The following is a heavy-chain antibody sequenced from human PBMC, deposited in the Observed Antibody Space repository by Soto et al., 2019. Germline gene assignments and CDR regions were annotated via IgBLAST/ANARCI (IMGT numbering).Heavy chain of an antibody. J-gene: IGHJ3*02. V-gene: IGHV4-31*03. CDR3: ERDYPSHAFDI. Sequence: SETLSLTCTVSGGSISSGGYYWSWIRQHPGKGLEWIGYIYYSGSTYYNPSLKSRVTISVDTSKNQFSLKLSSVTAADTAVYYSERDYPSHAFDIWGQGTMVTVSS. CDR2: IYYSGST. D-gene: IGHD3-16*02. CDR1: GGSISSGGYY.